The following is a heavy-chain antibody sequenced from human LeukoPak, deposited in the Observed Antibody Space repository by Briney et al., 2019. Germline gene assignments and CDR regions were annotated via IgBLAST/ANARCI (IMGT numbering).Heavy chain of an antibody. Sequence: SQTLSLTCTVSGGSISSGSYYWSWIRQPAGKGLEWIGRIYTSGSTNYNPSLKSRVTISVDTSKNQFSLKLSSVTAADTAVYYCASDPIVVVPAAPHRRYYGSGSYYTWG. CDR3: ASDPIVVVPAAPHRRYYGSGSYYT. J-gene: IGHJ5*01. V-gene: IGHV4-61*02. CDR2: IYTSGST. CDR1: GGSISSGSYY. D-gene: IGHD3-10*01.